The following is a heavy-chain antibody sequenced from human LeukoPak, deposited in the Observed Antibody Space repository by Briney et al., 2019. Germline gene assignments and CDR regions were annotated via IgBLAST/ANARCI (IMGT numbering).Heavy chain of an antibody. CDR1: GFTFSSYA. V-gene: IGHV3-23*01. CDR2: ISGSGGST. J-gene: IGHJ4*02. Sequence: PGGSLRLSCAASGFTFSSYAMSWVRQAPGKGLEWVSAISGSGGSTYYADSVRGRFTISRDNSKNTLYLQMNSLRAEDTAVYYCAKGNYYDSSGYLYYFDYWGQGTLVTVSS. CDR3: AKGNYYDSSGYLYYFDY. D-gene: IGHD3-22*01.